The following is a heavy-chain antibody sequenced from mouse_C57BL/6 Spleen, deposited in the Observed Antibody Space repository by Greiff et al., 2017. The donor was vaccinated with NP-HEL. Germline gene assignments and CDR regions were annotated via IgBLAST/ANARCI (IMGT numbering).Heavy chain of an antibody. CDR1: GFSLTSYG. J-gene: IGHJ2*01. D-gene: IGHD2-3*01. V-gene: IGHV2-2*01. CDR2: IWSGGST. CDR3: ARENGYFYYFDY. Sequence: QVQLQQSGPGLVQPSQSLSITCTVSGFSLTSYGVHWVRQSPGKGLEWLGVIWSGGSTDYNAAFISRLSISKDNSKSQVFFKMNSLQADDTAIYYCARENGYFYYFDYWGQGTTLTVSS.